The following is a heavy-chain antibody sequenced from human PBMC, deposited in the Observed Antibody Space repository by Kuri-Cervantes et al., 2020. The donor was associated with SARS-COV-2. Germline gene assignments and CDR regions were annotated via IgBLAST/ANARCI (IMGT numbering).Heavy chain of an antibody. Sequence: GSLRLSCTVSGGSISSYYWSWIRQPPGKGLEWIGYIYYSGSTNYNPSLKSRVTISVDTSKNQFSLKLSSVTAADTAVYYCARDNVLFSGSGFDLWGQGTLVTVSS. V-gene: IGHV4-59*01. CDR3: ARDNVLFSGSGFDL. J-gene: IGHJ4*02. D-gene: IGHD1-26*01. CDR2: IYYSGST. CDR1: GGSISSYY.